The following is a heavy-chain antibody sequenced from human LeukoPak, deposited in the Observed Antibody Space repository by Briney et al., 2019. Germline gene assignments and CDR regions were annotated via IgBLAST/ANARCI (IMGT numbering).Heavy chain of an antibody. CDR1: GGSISSGSYY. D-gene: IGHD7-27*01. J-gene: IGHJ3*02. Sequence: PSQTLSLTCTVSGGSISSGSYYWSWIRQPAGKGLEWIGRIYTSGSTNYNPSLRSRVTISVDTSKNQFSPKLSSVTAADTAVYYCARLGQSAFDIWGQGTMVTVSS. V-gene: IGHV4-61*02. CDR3: ARLGQSAFDI. CDR2: IYTSGST.